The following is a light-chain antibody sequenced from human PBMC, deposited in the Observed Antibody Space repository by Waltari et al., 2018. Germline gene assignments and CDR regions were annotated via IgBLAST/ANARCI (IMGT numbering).Light chain of an antibody. CDR3: QQSFKIPLS. CDR2: AAI. J-gene: IGKJ4*01. V-gene: IGKV1-39*01. Sequence: DIQVTQSPSFLSASVGDRVTFTCRASQNIDNFFNWYQQKPGSAPRLLVYAAINLENGVPSSFSASGSGTEFTLTISSLQPEDFATYYCQQSFKIPLSFGGGTKVEIK. CDR1: QNIDNF.